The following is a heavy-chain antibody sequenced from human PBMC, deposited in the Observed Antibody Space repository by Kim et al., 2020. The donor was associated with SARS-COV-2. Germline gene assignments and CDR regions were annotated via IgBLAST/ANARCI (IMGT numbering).Heavy chain of an antibody. Sequence: SVKVSCKASGGTFSSYAISWVRQAPGQGLEWMGGIIPIFGTANYAQKFQGRVTITADESTSTAYMELSSLRSEDTAVYYCEVSGDYEKNHDPYYYGMDVWGQGTTVTVSS. V-gene: IGHV1-69*13. CDR1: GGTFSSYA. CDR3: EVSGDYEKNHDPYYYGMDV. CDR2: IIPIFGTA. D-gene: IGHD3-10*01. J-gene: IGHJ6*02.